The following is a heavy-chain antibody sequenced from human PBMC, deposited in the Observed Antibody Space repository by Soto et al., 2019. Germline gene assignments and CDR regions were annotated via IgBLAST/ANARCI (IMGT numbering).Heavy chain of an antibody. Sequence: GGSLRLSCAASGFTFSSYAMHWVRQAPGKGLEWVAVISYDGSNKYYADSVKGRFTISRDNSKNTLYLQMNSLRAEDTAVYYCARDPPGIAAAEYFQHWGQGTLVTVSS. CDR2: ISYDGSNK. CDR3: ARDPPGIAAAEYFQH. V-gene: IGHV3-30-3*01. J-gene: IGHJ1*01. CDR1: GFTFSSYA. D-gene: IGHD6-13*01.